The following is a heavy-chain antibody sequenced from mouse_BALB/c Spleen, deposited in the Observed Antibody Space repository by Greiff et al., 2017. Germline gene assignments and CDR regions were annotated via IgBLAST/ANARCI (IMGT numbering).Heavy chain of an antibody. D-gene: IGHD1-1*01. CDR1: GYSFTGYF. Sequence: VQLQQSGPELVKPGASVKISCKASGYSFTGYFMNWVMQSHGKSLEWIGRINPYNGDTFYNQKFKGKATLTVDKSSSTAHMELRSLASEDSAVYYCARYYGSFYYFDDWGQGTTLTVSS. V-gene: IGHV1-20*02. CDR3: ARYYGSFYYFDD. J-gene: IGHJ2*01. CDR2: INPYNGDT.